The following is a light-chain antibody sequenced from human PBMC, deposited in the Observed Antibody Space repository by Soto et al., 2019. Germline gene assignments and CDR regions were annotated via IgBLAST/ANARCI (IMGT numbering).Light chain of an antibody. CDR3: QQYHSFRT. Sequence: DILLTHSPLSLSVTPGQPASISCSSSQSVLHSDGKTHLYWYLQRPGQSPHLLIYEVSRRFSGVPDRFSGRGSGTDFTLTVSRVEAEDVGVYYCQQYHSFRTFGQGNKVDIX. V-gene: IGKV2-29*02. CDR1: QSVLHSDGKTH. CDR2: EVS. J-gene: IGKJ1*01.